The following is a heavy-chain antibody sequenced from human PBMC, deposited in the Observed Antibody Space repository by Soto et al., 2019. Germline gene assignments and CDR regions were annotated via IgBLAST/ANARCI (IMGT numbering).Heavy chain of an antibody. D-gene: IGHD2-15*01. Sequence: LSLTCTVSGGSISSGACYWSWIRQHPGRGLEWIGHIYYSGSTFYNSSLKSRVTISVDTSKNQFSLKLSSVTAADTAVYYCARVYCSGGSCYRFDYCVPGTLVTVS. V-gene: IGHV4-31*03. CDR3: ARVYCSGGSCYRFDY. CDR1: GGSISSGACY. J-gene: IGHJ4*02. CDR2: IYYSGST.